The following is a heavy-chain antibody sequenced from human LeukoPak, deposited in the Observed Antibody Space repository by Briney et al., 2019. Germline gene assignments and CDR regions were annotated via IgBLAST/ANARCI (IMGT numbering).Heavy chain of an antibody. CDR2: ISSSGSTI. CDR1: GFTFSDYY. D-gene: IGHD5-18*01. V-gene: IGHV3-11*01. CDR3: ARGSDTAMVTSVSFDY. Sequence: GGSLRLSCAASGFTFSDYYMSWIRQAPGKGPEWVSYISSSGSTIYYADSVKGRFTISRDNAKNSLYLQMNSLRAEDTAVYYCARGSDTAMVTSVSFDYWGQGTLVTVSS. J-gene: IGHJ4*02.